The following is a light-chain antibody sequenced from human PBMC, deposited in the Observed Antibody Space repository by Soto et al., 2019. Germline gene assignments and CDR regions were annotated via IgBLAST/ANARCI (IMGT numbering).Light chain of an antibody. CDR2: ASS. J-gene: IGKJ2*01. CDR1: QSISGW. CDR3: QQYDSYPYT. Sequence: DIPMTQSPSTLSASVGDRVTVTCRASQSISGWLAWYQQKPGKAPKLLIFASSDLETGVPSRFGGGGSGTEYTLTISSLQPDDFATYYCQQYDSYPYTFGQGTKLEI. V-gene: IGKV1-5*03.